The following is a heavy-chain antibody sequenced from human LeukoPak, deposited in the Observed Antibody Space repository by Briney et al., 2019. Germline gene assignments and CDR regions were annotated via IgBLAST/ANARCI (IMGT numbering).Heavy chain of an antibody. J-gene: IGHJ1*01. CDR1: GDIVSSNSAT. CDR3: ARGPSYFQH. V-gene: IGHV6-1*01. CDR2: TYYRSKWYK. Sequence: SQTLSLTCAISGDIVSSNSATWNWIRQSPSRGLEWLGRTYYRSKWYKYYTVSVKGRITINPDTSKNQFSLQLNSVTPEDTAVYYCARGPSYFQHWGQGTLVTVSS.